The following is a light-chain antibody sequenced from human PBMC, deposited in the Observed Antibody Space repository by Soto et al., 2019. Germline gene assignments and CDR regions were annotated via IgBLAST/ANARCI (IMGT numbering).Light chain of an antibody. J-gene: IGKJ4*01. Sequence: DIQMTQSPSSVSGSVGDRVTITFRASQDITRWLAWYQQKPGKAPKLLIYVASSLQSGVPSRFSGSGSETDFTLTISSLQPEDSATYYCQQTNTFPLTFGGGTKVDIK. CDR1: QDITRW. CDR2: VAS. CDR3: QQTNTFPLT. V-gene: IGKV1-12*01.